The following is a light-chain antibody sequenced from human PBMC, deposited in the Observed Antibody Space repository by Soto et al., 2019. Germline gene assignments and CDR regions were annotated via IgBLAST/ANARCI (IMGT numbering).Light chain of an antibody. CDR2: WAS. J-gene: IGKJ2*01. CDR1: QSVLYSSNNKNY. CDR3: QQYESTPPT. V-gene: IGKV4-1*01. Sequence: DIVMTQSPDSLAVSLGERATIHCKSSQSVLYSSNNKNYLAGYQQRPGQPPKLLIYWASTRESGVPDRFSGSGSGTDFTLTITSLQAEDVAVYYCQQYESTPPTFGQGTKVEIK.